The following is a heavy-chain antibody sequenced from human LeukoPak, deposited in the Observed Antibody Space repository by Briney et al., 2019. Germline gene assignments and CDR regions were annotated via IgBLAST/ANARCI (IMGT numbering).Heavy chain of an antibody. CDR1: GYTFTGYY. Sequence: ASVKVSCKASGYTFTGYYMHWVRQAPGQGLERMGWINPNSGGTNYAQKFQGWVTMTRDTSISTAYMELSRLRSDDTAVYYCARGSGQWFGELLPYYYGMDVWGQGTTVTVSS. J-gene: IGHJ6*02. D-gene: IGHD3-10*01. CDR3: ARGSGQWFGELLPYYYGMDV. CDR2: INPNSGGT. V-gene: IGHV1-2*04.